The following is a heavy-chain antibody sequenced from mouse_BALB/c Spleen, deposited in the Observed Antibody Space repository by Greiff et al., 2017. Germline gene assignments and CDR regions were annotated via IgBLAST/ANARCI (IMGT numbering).Heavy chain of an antibody. J-gene: IGHJ2*01. V-gene: IGHV5-12-1*01. CDR2: ISSGGGST. Sequence: EVMLVESGGGLVKPGGSLKLSCAASGFAFSSYDMSWVRQTPEKRLEWVAYISSGGGSTYYPDTVKGRFTISRDNAKNTLYLQMSSLKSEDTAMYYCARHMDDSYFDYWGQGTTLTVSS. CDR3: ARHMDDSYFDY. D-gene: IGHD2-4*01. CDR1: GFAFSSYD.